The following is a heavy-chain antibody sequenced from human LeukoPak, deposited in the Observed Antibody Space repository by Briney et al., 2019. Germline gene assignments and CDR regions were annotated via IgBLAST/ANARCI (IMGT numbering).Heavy chain of an antibody. J-gene: IGHJ4*02. CDR2: ISWNSGSI. CDR1: GFTFDDYA. CDR3: AKGGGGDGYN. Sequence: GGSLRLSCAASGFTFDDYAMQWVRQAPGKGLEWVSGISWNSGSIGYADSVKGRFTISRDNAKNSLYLQMNSLRAEDTALYYCAKGGGGDGYNWGQGTLVTVSS. D-gene: IGHD5-24*01. V-gene: IGHV3-9*01.